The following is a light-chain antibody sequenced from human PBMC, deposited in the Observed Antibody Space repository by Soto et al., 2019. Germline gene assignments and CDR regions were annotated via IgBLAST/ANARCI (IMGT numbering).Light chain of an antibody. CDR2: EGT. CDR1: SSDVGTFNL. CDR3: CSYAGSVV. Sequence: QSALTQPASVSGSPGQSITIFCTRPSSDVGTFNLVSWYQQYPGKAPKLIIYEGTKRPSGVSDRFSASMSGNTASLTISGLQVEDEADYHCCSYAGSVVFGGGTKVTVL. J-gene: IGLJ2*01. V-gene: IGLV2-23*01.